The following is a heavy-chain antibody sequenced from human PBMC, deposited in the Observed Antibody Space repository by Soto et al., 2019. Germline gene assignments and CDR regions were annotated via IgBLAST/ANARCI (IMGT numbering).Heavy chain of an antibody. J-gene: IGHJ4*02. D-gene: IGHD3-22*01. V-gene: IGHV3-13*04. CDR1: GFTFSSYD. CDR2: IGTAGDT. Sequence: GGSLSLSCSASGFTFSSYDMHWVRQGPGKGLEWVSAIGTAGDTNYAGSVKGRFTISRENAKNSLYLQMNSLRAGDTAIYFCARAIGPTLFDYWGQGTLVTAPQ. CDR3: ARAIGPTLFDY.